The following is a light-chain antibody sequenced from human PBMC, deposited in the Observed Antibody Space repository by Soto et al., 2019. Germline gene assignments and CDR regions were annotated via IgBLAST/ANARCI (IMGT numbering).Light chain of an antibody. CDR2: DVS. Sequence: QSVLTQPRSVSGSPGQSVTISCTGTSSDFGGYNYVSWYQHHPGKAPKLMIYDVSERPSGVPDRFPGSKSGNTASLTISGLQAEDEADYYCCSYAGTFYVFVTGTKVTVL. V-gene: IGLV2-11*01. J-gene: IGLJ1*01. CDR1: SSDFGGYNY. CDR3: CSYAGTFYV.